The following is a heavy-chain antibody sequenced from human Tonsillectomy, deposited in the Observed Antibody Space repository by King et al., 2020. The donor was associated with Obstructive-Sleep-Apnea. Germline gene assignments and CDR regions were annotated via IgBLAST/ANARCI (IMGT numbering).Heavy chain of an antibody. CDR1: GASISSGGYY. D-gene: IGHD2-21*01. Sequence: LQLQESGPGLVKPSQTLSLTCTVSGASISSGGYYWSWIRQLPGKGLEWFGYIYYSGSTYYNPSLKSRVTISVDTSKNQFSLKLTSVTAADTAAYYCARDCAGTPGGPWFDPWGQGTLVTVSS. CDR2: IYYSGST. CDR3: ARDCAGTPGGPWFDP. V-gene: IGHV4-31*03. J-gene: IGHJ5*02.